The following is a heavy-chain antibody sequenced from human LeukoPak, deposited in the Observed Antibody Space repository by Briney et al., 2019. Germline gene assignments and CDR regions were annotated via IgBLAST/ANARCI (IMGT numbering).Heavy chain of an antibody. V-gene: IGHV4-38-2*01. CDR2: MYHSGIT. CDR3: ARLTPGKNWFDP. Sequence: SETLSLTCAVSGYSINSAYYWGWIRQPPGRGLEWIGSMYHSGITYYNPSLKSRVTISVDTSKNQFSLKLNSVTAADTAVYYCARLTPGKNWFDPWGQGTLVTVSS. J-gene: IGHJ5*02. D-gene: IGHD3-10*01. CDR1: GYSINSAYY.